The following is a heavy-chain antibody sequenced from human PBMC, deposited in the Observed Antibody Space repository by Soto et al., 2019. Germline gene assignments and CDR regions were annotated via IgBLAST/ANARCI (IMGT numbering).Heavy chain of an antibody. D-gene: IGHD4-17*01. CDR3: ARDLKGYGDYYFDY. CDR1: GYTFTSYA. V-gene: IGHV7-4-1*01. J-gene: IGHJ4*02. CDR2: INTNTGNP. Sequence: QVQLVQSGSELKKPGASVKVSCKASGYTFTSYAMNWVRQAPGQGLEWMGWINTNTGNPTYAQGFTGRFVXXLXTXXSTAYLQSCSLKAEDTAVYYCARDLKGYGDYYFDYWGQGTLVTVSS.